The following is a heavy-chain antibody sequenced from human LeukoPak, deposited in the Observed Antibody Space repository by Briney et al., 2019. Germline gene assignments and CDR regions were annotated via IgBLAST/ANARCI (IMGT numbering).Heavy chain of an antibody. CDR3: AKDLSTRYSGSVGGFDY. J-gene: IGHJ4*02. CDR2: ISWNSGSI. CDR1: GFTFDDYA. D-gene: IGHD1-26*01. Sequence: AGGSLRLSCAASGFTFDDYAMHWVRQAPGKGLEWVSGISWNSGSIGYADSVKGRFTISRDNAKNSLYLQMNSLRAEDMALYYCAKDLSTRYSGSVGGFDYWGQGTLVTVSS. V-gene: IGHV3-9*03.